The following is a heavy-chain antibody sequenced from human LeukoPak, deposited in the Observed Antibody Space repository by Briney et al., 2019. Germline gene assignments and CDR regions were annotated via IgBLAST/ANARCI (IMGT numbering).Heavy chain of an antibody. CDR2: INPNSGGT. V-gene: IGHV1-2*02. D-gene: IGHD3-22*01. CDR3: ARDKGGYYYDSRVVLAFDY. J-gene: IGHJ4*02. CDR1: GYTFTGYY. Sequence: ASVKVSCKASGYTFTGYYMHWVRQAPGQGLEWMGWINPNSGGTNYAQKFQGRVTMTRDTSISTAYMELRSLRSDDTAVYYCARDKGGYYYDSRVVLAFDYWGQGTLVTVSS.